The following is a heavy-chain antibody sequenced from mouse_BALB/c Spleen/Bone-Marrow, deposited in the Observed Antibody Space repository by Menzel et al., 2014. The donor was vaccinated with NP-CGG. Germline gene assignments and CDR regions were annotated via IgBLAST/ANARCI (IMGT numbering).Heavy chain of an antibody. CDR2: IWGDGGT. Sequence: VKLQESGPGLVAPSQSLSITCTVSGFSLTSYGVSWVRQPPGKGLEWLGVIWGDGGTNYHSPLISRLSISKDNSKNQVFLKLNSLQTDDSATYYCALVGDLRLAYWGQGTLVTVSA. V-gene: IGHV2-3*01. J-gene: IGHJ3*01. D-gene: IGHD1-1*01. CDR1: GFSLTSYG. CDR3: ALVGDLRLAY.